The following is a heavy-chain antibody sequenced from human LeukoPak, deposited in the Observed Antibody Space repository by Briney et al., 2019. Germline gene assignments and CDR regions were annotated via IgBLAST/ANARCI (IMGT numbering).Heavy chain of an antibody. D-gene: IGHD2-15*01. J-gene: IGHJ4*02. CDR2: IKQDGSEK. Sequence: GGSLRLSCAASGFTFSNYWRSWLRQAPGKGLEWVANIKQDGSEKYYVSSVKARFTISRDNTENSLYLQMDSLRADDVAVYYCARDGSSFDYWGQGTLVTVSS. CDR1: GFTFSNYW. CDR3: ARDGSSFDY. V-gene: IGHV3-7*01.